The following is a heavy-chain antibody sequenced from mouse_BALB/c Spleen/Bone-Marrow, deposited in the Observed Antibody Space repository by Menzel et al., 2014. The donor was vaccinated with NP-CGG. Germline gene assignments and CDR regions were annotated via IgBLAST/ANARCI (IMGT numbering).Heavy chain of an antibody. CDR3: ARDRNSLLRLRYFDF. CDR1: GFSFTNYG. CDR2: IWAGGST. Sequence: LQESGPGLVAPSQSLSITCTVSGFSFTNYGLHWVRQPPGKGLEWLGVIWAGGSTNYNSALMSRLSISKDNSKSQVFLKMHSLQTDDTAMYYCARDRNSLLRLRYFDFWGQGTTLTVSS. D-gene: IGHD1-2*01. J-gene: IGHJ2*01. V-gene: IGHV2-9*02.